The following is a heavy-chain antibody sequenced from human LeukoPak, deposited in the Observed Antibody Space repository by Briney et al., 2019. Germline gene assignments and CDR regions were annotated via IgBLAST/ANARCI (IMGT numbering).Heavy chain of an antibody. J-gene: IGHJ6*03. D-gene: IGHD2-15*01. CDR3: ARDGKVAATPDGGPYYYYMDV. CDR2: INPSGGST. V-gene: IGHV1-46*01. Sequence: ASVKVSCKASGYTFTSYYMHWVRQAPGQGLEWMGIINPSGGSTSYAQKFQGRVTMTRDMSTSTVYMELSSLRSEDTAVYYCARDGKVAATPDGGPYYYYMDVWGKGTTVTVSS. CDR1: GYTFTSYY.